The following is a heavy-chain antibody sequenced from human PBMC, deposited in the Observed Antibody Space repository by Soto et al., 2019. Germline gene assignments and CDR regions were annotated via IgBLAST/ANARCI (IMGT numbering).Heavy chain of an antibody. CDR1: GCTFTGYY. V-gene: IGHV1-2*02. CDR3: ARGSLITIFGVVTHIITDGWFDP. CDR2: INPNSGGT. D-gene: IGHD3-3*01. J-gene: IGHJ5*02. Sequence: ASVKVSCKASGCTFTGYYMHWVRQAPGQGLEWMGWINPNSGGTNYAQKFQGSVTMTRNPSISTAYMELSRLRSDDPAVYYCARGSLITIFGVVTHIITDGWFDPWGQGTLVTVSS.